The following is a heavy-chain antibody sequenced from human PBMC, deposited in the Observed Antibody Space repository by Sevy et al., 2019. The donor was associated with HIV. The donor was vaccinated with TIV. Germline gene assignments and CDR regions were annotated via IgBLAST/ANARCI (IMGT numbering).Heavy chain of an antibody. D-gene: IGHD3-16*01. CDR1: GFTFDDHT. J-gene: IGHJ4*02. CDR3: AKDRASGGGGAYYFDY. Sequence: GGSLRLSCAASGFTFDDHTMHWVRQPPGKGLEWVSLISWDGGSTYYADSVKGRFTISRDNSKNSLFLQMNSLGAGDTALYYCAKDRASGGGGAYYFDYWGQGTLVTVSS. V-gene: IGHV3-43*01. CDR2: ISWDGGST.